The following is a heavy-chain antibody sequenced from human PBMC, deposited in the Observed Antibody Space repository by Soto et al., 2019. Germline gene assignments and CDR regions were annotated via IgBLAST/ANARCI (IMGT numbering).Heavy chain of an antibody. CDR1: GFTFRSFT. J-gene: IGHJ5*02. D-gene: IGHD6-13*01. Sequence: PGASLRLSCAASGFTFRSFTMNWVRQAPGKGLEWVSTISSNSAYIYYTDALRGRFTISRDNAKNSLHLQMNSLRAEDTAVYYCTRDASRDSSARGWFDPWGPGTLVTVYS. CDR2: ISSNSAYI. V-gene: IGHV3-21*01. CDR3: TRDASRDSSARGWFDP.